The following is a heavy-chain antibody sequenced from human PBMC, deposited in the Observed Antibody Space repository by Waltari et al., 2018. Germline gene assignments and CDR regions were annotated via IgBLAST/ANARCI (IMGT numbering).Heavy chain of an antibody. V-gene: IGHV1-2*02. Sequence: QAQLMQSGAEVKQPGASVKVSCKASGYAFSGFYIHWVRQAPGQGLEWMGVINPNSGDNHHAQKFKDSVTLTRDTSITTTYLERSSLTSDDAAVYFCARDQYGGYPPNAFDLWGQGTKVTVSS. CDR2: INPNSGDN. CDR1: GYAFSGFY. CDR3: ARDQYGGYPPNAFDL. J-gene: IGHJ3*01. D-gene: IGHD3-16*02.